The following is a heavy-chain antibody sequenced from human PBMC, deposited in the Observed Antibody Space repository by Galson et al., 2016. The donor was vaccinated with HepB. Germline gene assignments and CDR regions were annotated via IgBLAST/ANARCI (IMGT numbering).Heavy chain of an antibody. J-gene: IGHJ4*01. D-gene: IGHD6-13*01. CDR1: GFTFNNAW. V-gene: IGHV3-15*01. CDR2: IKSKYDGETR. Sequence: SCAAPGFTFNNAWMSWVRQAPGKGLEWVGRIKSKYDGETRDYAAPVKGRFTISRDDSKNTLYLQMSSLETEDTAMYYCTTEGFSTTWYYFDYWGHGTLVTVSS. CDR3: TTEGFSTTWYYFDY.